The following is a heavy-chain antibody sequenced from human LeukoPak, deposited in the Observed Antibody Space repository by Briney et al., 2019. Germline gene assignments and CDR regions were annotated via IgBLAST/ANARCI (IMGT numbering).Heavy chain of an antibody. CDR2: IYYSGRT. V-gene: IGHV4-59*08. J-gene: IGHJ4*02. CDR3: ASNYYDSSGYFSWAFDY. Sequence: SETLSLTCTVCGVSISSFYWRWLRRPRGRGVVGFGYIYYSGRTNYNPSQKSRVTIKGDMPKNNFSVKMSSVTAADTAVYYWASNYYDSSGYFSWAFDYWGQGTLVTVSS. CDR1: GVSISSFY. D-gene: IGHD3-22*01.